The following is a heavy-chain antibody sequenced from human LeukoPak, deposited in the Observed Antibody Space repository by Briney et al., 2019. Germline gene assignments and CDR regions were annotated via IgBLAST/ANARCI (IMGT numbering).Heavy chain of an antibody. Sequence: SETLSLTCAVSGSSISSGQYWGWIRQPPGKGLEWIGSIYDSGNINYSPSLKSRVTISVDVSKNQFSLNLRSETAEDTAVYYCARQSIRRYDSAFYIWGQGTMVTVSS. V-gene: IGHV4-38-2*01. J-gene: IGHJ3*02. CDR2: IYDSGNI. CDR1: GSSISSGQY. D-gene: IGHD6-6*01. CDR3: ARQSIRRYDSAFYI.